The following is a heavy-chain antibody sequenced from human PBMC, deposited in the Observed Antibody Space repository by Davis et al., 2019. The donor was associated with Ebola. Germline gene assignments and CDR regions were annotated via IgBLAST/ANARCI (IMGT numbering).Heavy chain of an antibody. CDR2: IYYSGST. D-gene: IGHD1-7*01. CDR3: ARGGNWNYIDWFDP. Sequence: MPSETLSLSCTVSGGSISSYYWSWIRQPPGKGLEWIGYIYYSGSTNYNPSLKSRVTISVDTSKNQFSLKLSSVTAADTAVYYCARGGNWNYIDWFDPWGQGTLVTVSS. CDR1: GGSISSYY. J-gene: IGHJ5*02. V-gene: IGHV4-59*01.